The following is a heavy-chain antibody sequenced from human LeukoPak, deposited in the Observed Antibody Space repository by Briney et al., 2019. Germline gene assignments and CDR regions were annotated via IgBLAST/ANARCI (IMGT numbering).Heavy chain of an antibody. V-gene: IGHV3-30*02. CDR1: GFTFSNYG. D-gene: IGHD4-11*01. CDR2: IQYDGSNK. CDR3: ARVWDYSNYVSG. J-gene: IGHJ4*02. Sequence: GGSLRLSCVASGFTFSNYGMHWVRQAPGKGLEWVAFIQYDGSNKYYADSVKDRFTISRDSSKNTLYLQMSSLRIEDTAVYYCARVWDYSNYVSGWGQGTLVTVSS.